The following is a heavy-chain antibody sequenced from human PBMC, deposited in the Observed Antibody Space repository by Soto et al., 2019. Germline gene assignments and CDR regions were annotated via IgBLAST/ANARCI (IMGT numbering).Heavy chain of an antibody. Sequence: QLQLQESGPGLVKPSETLSLTCTVSGGSISSSSYYWGWIRQPPGKGLEWIGSIYYSGSTYYNPSLKSRVTISVDTSKNQFSLTLSSVPAADTAVYYCASLMTTVVTSNFDYWGQGTLVTVSS. V-gene: IGHV4-39*01. CDR3: ASLMTTVVTSNFDY. CDR1: GGSISSSSYY. D-gene: IGHD4-17*01. J-gene: IGHJ4*02. CDR2: IYYSGST.